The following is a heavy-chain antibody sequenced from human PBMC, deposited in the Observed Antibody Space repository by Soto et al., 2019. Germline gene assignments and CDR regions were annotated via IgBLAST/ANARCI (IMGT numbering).Heavy chain of an antibody. J-gene: IGHJ3*01. CDR2: VYPPDSDT. V-gene: IGHV5-51*01. Sequence: VQLVQSGAEVKKPGESLKISCQGSEYIFTNCWIAWVRQMPGKGLEWVGFVYPPDSDTYYSPSFEGQVTISADKSTTTAYLQWSSLKASDTAMYYCASLDSGSYPRGAFDFWGQGTMVTVSS. CDR1: EYIFTNCW. CDR3: ASLDSGSYPRGAFDF. D-gene: IGHD1-26*01.